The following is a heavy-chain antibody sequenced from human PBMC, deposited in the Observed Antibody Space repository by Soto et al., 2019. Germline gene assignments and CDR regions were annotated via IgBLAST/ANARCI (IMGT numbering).Heavy chain of an antibody. Sequence: EVQLVESGGGLVKPGGSLRLSCAASGFTFSTYSMNWVRQAPGKGLEWVSSISSSSSYIYYADSVKGRFTISRDNAKNSMKMQMNRLRAEDTAVYYCARYDSSGYYWPYYYYGMDVWGQGTTVTVSS. V-gene: IGHV3-21*03. CDR1: GFTFSTYS. J-gene: IGHJ6*02. D-gene: IGHD3-22*01. CDR3: ARYDSSGYYWPYYYYGMDV. CDR2: ISSSSSYI.